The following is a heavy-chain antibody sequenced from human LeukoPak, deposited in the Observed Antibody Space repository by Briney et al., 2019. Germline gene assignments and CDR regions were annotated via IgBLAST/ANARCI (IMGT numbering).Heavy chain of an antibody. CDR1: GFTFSAYN. CDR2: ISSTSSTI. Sequence: PGGSLRLSCAASGFTFSAYNMNWVRQAPGKGLEWLTYISSTSSTIYYADSVKGRFTISRDNAKNSLYLQMNSLRAEDTAVYYCARDYYNTSGYYYGGYWGQRTLVTVSS. J-gene: IGHJ4*02. D-gene: IGHD3-22*01. CDR3: ARDYYNTSGYYYGGY. V-gene: IGHV3-48*01.